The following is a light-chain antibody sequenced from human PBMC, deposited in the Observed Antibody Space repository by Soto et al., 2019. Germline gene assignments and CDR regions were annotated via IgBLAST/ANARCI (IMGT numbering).Light chain of an antibody. V-gene: IGLV2-8*01. CDR2: DVN. Sequence: QYVLTQPPSASGSPGQSVAISCSGTSSDVGGYNYVSWYQQHPGKAPKLMIYDVNKRPSGVPDRFSGSKSGNTASLTVSGLQAEDEADYYCISYAGSNKPAFGGGTKLTVL. J-gene: IGLJ2*01. CDR1: SSDVGGYNY. CDR3: ISYAGSNKPA.